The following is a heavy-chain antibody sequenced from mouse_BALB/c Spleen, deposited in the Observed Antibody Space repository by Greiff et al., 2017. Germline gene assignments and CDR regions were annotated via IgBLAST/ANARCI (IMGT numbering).Heavy chain of an antibody. Sequence: VQLQQSGTVLARPGASVKMSCKASGYSFNSYWMHWVKQRPGQGLEWIGAIYPGNSDTSYNQKFKGKAKLTAVTSASTAYMELSSLTNEDSAVYYCAYYRYDRGYFDYWGQGTTLTVSS. V-gene: IGHV1-5*01. CDR3: AYYRYDRGYFDY. J-gene: IGHJ2*01. D-gene: IGHD2-14*01. CDR2: IYPGNSDT. CDR1: GYSFNSYW.